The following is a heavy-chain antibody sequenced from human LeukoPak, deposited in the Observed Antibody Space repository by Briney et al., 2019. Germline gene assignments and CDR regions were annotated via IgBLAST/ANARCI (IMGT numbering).Heavy chain of an antibody. CDR2: IRGSDGGT. J-gene: IGHJ3*02. Sequence: GGSLRLSCTVSGFTFSNYAMTWVRQAPGKGLEWVSSIRGSDGGTHYAGSVKGRFTISRDNSKNTLFLQMSSLRGEDTAIYYCARDPNGDYIGAFDMGGPGTMVTVSS. V-gene: IGHV3-23*01. CDR3: ARDPNGDYIGAFDM. D-gene: IGHD4-17*01. CDR1: GFTFSNYA.